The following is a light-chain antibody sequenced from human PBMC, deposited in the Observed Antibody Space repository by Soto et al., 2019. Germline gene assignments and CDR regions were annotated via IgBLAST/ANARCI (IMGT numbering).Light chain of an antibody. CDR1: SSDVGGYDY. V-gene: IGLV2-14*01. J-gene: IGLJ1*01. Sequence: QSVLTQPASVSGSPGQSITISYTGTSSDVGGYDYVSWYQHHPGKAPKLTIYEVSNRPSGVSNRFSGSKSGNTASLTISGLQAEDEAEYYCSSYTSSSTDVFGTGTKVTVL. CDR3: SSYTSSSTDV. CDR2: EVS.